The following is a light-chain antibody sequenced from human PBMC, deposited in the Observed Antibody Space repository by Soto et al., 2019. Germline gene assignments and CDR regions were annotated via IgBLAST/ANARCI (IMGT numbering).Light chain of an antibody. V-gene: IGKV1-39*01. CDR1: QSISND. J-gene: IGKJ2*01. Sequence: DIQMTQSPSSLSASVGDTVTITCRASQSISNDLYWYQQKPGKAPKLLIYAASTLQGGVPSRFSGSGSGTDFTLTISSLQPEDFATYYCQQSCSTPPYTFGQGTRLEIK. CDR3: QQSCSTPPYT. CDR2: AAS.